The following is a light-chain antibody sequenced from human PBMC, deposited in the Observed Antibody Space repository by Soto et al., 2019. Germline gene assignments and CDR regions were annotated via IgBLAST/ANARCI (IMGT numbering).Light chain of an antibody. CDR1: SSDVGGYNY. CDR2: EVS. J-gene: IGLJ3*02. CDR3: FSYTSSTTRV. V-gene: IGLV2-14*01. Sequence: QSALTQPASVSGSPGQSITISCTGTSSDVGGYNYVSWYQQHPGKAPKLIIYEVSDRPSGVSNRFSGSKSGNTASLTISGLQAEDEADYYCFSYTSSTTRVFGGGTKLTVL.